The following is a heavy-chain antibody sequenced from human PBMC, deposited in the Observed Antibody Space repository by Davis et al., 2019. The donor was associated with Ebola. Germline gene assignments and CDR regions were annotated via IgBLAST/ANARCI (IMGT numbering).Heavy chain of an antibody. D-gene: IGHD3-16*01. Sequence: GESLKISCAASGFTFSSYWMSWVRQSPGKGLEWVANIKQDGSEKYYVDSVKGRFTISRDNAKNSLYLQMNSLRAEDTAVYYCAKGAVYYYYYYGMDVWGQGTTVTVSS. J-gene: IGHJ6*02. V-gene: IGHV3-7*03. CDR2: IKQDGSEK. CDR3: AKGAVYYYYYYGMDV. CDR1: GFTFSSYW.